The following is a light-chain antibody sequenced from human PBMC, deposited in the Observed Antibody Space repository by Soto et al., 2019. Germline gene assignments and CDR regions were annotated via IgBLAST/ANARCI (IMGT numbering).Light chain of an antibody. V-gene: IGKV1-5*03. CDR1: QSLSGW. Sequence: DIQMTQSPSTLSAFVGDRVTITCRASQSLSGWLAWYQQKPGKAPKLLIRKATSLESGVPSRYSGRGSGTEFTLTISSLQPDDSATYHCQHYNCYPITFGGGTKVEIK. CDR2: KAT. CDR3: QHYNCYPIT. J-gene: IGKJ4*01.